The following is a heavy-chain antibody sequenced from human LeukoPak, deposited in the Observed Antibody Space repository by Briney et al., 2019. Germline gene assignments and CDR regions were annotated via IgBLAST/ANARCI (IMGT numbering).Heavy chain of an antibody. V-gene: IGHV3-66*01. Sequence: GGSLRLSCAASGFTVSSNYMSWVRQAPGKGLEWVSVIYSGGSTYYADSVKGRFTISRDNSKNTLYLQMNSLRAEDTAVYYCARGEVTVTTSDYWGQETLVTVSS. J-gene: IGHJ4*02. CDR1: GFTVSSNY. CDR3: ARGEVTVTTSDY. CDR2: IYSGGST. D-gene: IGHD4-17*01.